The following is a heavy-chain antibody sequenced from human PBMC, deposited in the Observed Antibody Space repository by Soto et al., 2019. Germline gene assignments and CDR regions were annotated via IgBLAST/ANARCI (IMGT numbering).Heavy chain of an antibody. V-gene: IGHV1-18*04. CDR1: GYTFTNYG. Sequence: ASVKVSCKTSGYTFTNYGVDWARQAPGQGLEWMGWISGYNGSTKYAQKFQGRVTMTTDKSTSTAYMELRSLRSDDTAVYYCAREGDIVGLDAFDVWGQGTMVTVSS. CDR3: AREGDIVGLDAFDV. D-gene: IGHD2-15*01. CDR2: ISGYNGST. J-gene: IGHJ3*01.